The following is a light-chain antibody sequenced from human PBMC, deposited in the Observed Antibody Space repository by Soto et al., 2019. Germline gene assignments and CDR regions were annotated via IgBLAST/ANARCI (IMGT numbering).Light chain of an antibody. CDR3: QQFGNSPYT. Sequence: EIVLTQSPGTLSLSPGERATLSCRASQSVSSSYLAWYQQKPGQTPRLLIYGASSMATGIPDRFSGSGSGTDFTLTISRLELKDFTVYYCQQFGNSPYTFGQGTKLDIK. CDR2: GAS. CDR1: QSVSSSY. V-gene: IGKV3-20*01. J-gene: IGKJ2*01.